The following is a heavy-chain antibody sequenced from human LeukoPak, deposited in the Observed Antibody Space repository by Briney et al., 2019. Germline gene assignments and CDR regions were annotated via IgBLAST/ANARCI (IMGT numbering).Heavy chain of an antibody. CDR2: IYTSGST. V-gene: IGHV4-4*07. Sequence: PSETLSLTCTVSGDSISSYYWSWIRQPAGKGLEWIGRIYTSGSTNYNPSLKSRVTMSVDTSKNQFSLKLSSVTAADTAVYYCAREGTIASRGYFDYWGQGTLVTVSS. D-gene: IGHD6-6*01. CDR3: AREGTIASRGYFDY. CDR1: GDSISSYY. J-gene: IGHJ4*02.